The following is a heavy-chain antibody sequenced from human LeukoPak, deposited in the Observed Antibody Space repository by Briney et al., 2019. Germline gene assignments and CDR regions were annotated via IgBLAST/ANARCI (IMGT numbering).Heavy chain of an antibody. CDR3: ARDGQQLEN. Sequence: PSETLSLTCTVSGASISTYYWSWIRQPPGKGLEWIGYIYYIGRTNYNPSLKSRVTMSVDTSKNQFSLKVTSVTAADTAVYYCARDGQQLENWGQGTLSPSPQ. CDR1: GASISTYY. CDR2: IYYIGRT. J-gene: IGHJ4*02. V-gene: IGHV4-59*01. D-gene: IGHD6-13*01.